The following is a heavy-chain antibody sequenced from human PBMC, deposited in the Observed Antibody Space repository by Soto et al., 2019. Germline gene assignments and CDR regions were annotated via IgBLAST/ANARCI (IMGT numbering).Heavy chain of an antibody. CDR1: GGSISSGGYY. J-gene: IGHJ4*02. V-gene: IGHV4-31*03. D-gene: IGHD4-17*01. Sequence: QVQLQESGPGLVKPSQTLSLTCTVSGGSISSGGYYWSWIRQHPGKGLEWIGYIYYSGSTYYNPSLKSRVTVSVDTSKNQFSLKLSSVTAADTAVYYCARGHFSMTTVTNWGQGTLVTVSS. CDR2: IYYSGST. CDR3: ARGHFSMTTVTN.